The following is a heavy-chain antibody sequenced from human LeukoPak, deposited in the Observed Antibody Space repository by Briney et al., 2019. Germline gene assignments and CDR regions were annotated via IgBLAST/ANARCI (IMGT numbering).Heavy chain of an antibody. CDR3: ARDRYYDILTGYYTSCGMDV. D-gene: IGHD3-9*01. CDR1: GFTVSSNY. J-gene: IGHJ6*02. CDR2: IYSGGSK. V-gene: IGHV3-66*01. Sequence: PGGSLRLSCAASGFTVSSNYMSWVRQAPGKGLEWVSVIYSGGSKYYADSVKGRFTISRDNSKNTLYLQMNSLRAEDTAVYYCARDRYYDILTGYYTSCGMDVWGQGTTVTVSS.